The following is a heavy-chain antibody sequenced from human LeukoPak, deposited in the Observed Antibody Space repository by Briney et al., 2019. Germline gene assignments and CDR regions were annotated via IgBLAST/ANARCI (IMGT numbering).Heavy chain of an antibody. CDR3: ARVAGKLYYYYMDV. CDR1: GYTLTNYG. V-gene: IGHV1-18*01. J-gene: IGHJ6*03. Sequence: ASVKVSCKASGYTLTNYGISWVRQAPGQGLEWMGWISTDNGNTNYAQNLQGRVTMTTDTSKSTAYMELRSLRSDDTAVYYCARVAGKLYYYYMDVWGKGTTVTVSS. CDR2: ISTDNGNT. D-gene: IGHD6-19*01.